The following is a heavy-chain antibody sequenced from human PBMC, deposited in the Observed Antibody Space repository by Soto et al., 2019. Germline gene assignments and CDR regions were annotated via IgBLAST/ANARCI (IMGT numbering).Heavy chain of an antibody. CDR3: ARVETYYDILTGYRLGDAFDI. CDR1: GFTFSSYS. V-gene: IGHV3-21*01. CDR2: ISSSSSYI. Sequence: GGSLRLSCAASGFTFSSYSMNWVRQAPGKGLEWVSSISSSSSYIYYADSVKGRFTISRDNSKNTLYLQMNSLRAEDTAVYYCARVETYYDILTGYRLGDAFDIWGQGTMVTVSS. J-gene: IGHJ3*02. D-gene: IGHD3-9*01.